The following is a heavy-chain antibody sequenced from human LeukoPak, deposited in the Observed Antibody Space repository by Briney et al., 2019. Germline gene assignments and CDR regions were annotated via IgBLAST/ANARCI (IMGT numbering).Heavy chain of an antibody. CDR3: ASAGGYSDGSIRFDY. Sequence: PSETLSLTCAVYGGSFSGYYWSWIRQPPGKGLEWIGEINHSGSTNYNPSLKSRVTISVDTSKNQFSLKLSSVTAADTAVYYCASAGGYSDGSIRFDYWGQGTLVTVSS. J-gene: IGHJ4*02. V-gene: IGHV4-34*01. CDR1: GGSFSGYY. D-gene: IGHD5-18*01. CDR2: INHSGST.